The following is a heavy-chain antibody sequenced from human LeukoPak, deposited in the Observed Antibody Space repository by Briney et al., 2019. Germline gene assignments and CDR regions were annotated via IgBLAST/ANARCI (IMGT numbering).Heavy chain of an antibody. Sequence: PGGSLRLSCAASGFTFSSYAMSWVRQAPGKGLEWVSTISGGGGSTYYADSVKGRFTISRDNSKNTLYLQMNSLRVEDTGLYYCAKPKNSGYDFRYFDYWGQGTLVTVSS. D-gene: IGHD5-12*01. CDR1: GFTFSSYA. CDR2: ISGGGGST. V-gene: IGHV3-23*01. CDR3: AKPKNSGYDFRYFDY. J-gene: IGHJ4*02.